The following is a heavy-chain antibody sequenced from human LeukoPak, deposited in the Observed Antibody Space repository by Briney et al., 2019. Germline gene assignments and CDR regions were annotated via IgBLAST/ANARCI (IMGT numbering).Heavy chain of an antibody. CDR3: AREYLGHIGGTRDYYYYYYMDV. CDR2: IYYSGIT. Sequence: SETLSLTCTVSGGSISSGSYYWGWIRQPPGKGLECVGSIYYSGITYYNPSLKSRVTISVDTSKNQFSLKLSSVTAADTAVYYCAREYLGHIGGTRDYYYYYYMDVWGKGTTVTISS. J-gene: IGHJ6*03. D-gene: IGHD1-26*01. V-gene: IGHV4-39*07. CDR1: GGSISSGSYY.